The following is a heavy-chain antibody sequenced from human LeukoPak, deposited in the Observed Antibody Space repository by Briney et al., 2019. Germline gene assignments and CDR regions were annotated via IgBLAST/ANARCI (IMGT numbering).Heavy chain of an antibody. J-gene: IGHJ4*02. Sequence: GGSLRLSCAASGFTFSSYGMHWVRQAPGKGLEWVAVISYDGSNKYYADSVKGRFTISRDNSKNTLYLQMNSLRAEDTAVYYCAKDVQLVLDYWGQGTLVTVSS. CDR2: ISYDGSNK. CDR1: GFTFSSYG. CDR3: AKDVQLVLDY. D-gene: IGHD6-6*01. V-gene: IGHV3-30*18.